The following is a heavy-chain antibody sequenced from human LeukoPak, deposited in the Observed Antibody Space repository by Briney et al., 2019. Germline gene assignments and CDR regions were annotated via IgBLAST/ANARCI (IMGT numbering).Heavy chain of an antibody. CDR1: GYTFTSYD. Sequence: ASVKVSCKPSGYTFTSYDINWVRQATGQGLEWMGWMNPNSGNTGYAQKFQGRVTMTRNTSISTAYMELSSLRSEDTAVYYCARGIRSIFGVVTDHYWGQGTLVTVSS. V-gene: IGHV1-8*01. CDR2: MNPNSGNT. J-gene: IGHJ4*02. CDR3: ARGIRSIFGVVTDHY. D-gene: IGHD3-3*01.